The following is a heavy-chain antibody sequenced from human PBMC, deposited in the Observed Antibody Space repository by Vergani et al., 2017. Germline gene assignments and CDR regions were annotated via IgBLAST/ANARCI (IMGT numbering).Heavy chain of an antibody. V-gene: IGHV3-23*01. D-gene: IGHD3-3*01. CDR3: ARGGDFWSGYYTGYYGMDV. CDR2: ISGSGGST. J-gene: IGHJ6*02. Sequence: EVQLLESGGGLVQPGGSLRLSCAASGFTFSSYAMSWVRQAPGKGLEWVSAISGSGGSTYYADSVKGRFTISRDNAKNSLYLQMNSLRAEDTAVYYCARGGDFWSGYYTGYYGMDVWGQGTTVTVSS. CDR1: GFTFSSYA.